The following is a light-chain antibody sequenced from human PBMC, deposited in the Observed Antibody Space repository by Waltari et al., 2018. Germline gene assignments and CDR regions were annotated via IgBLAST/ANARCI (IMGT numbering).Light chain of an antibody. CDR1: QSISTW. CDR3: QQYNSDSHS. CDR2: KAS. J-gene: IGKJ2*01. Sequence: DIQITQPPSSLSASLEDKFPIPCWASQSISTWLAWFQLNPGKAPKFLIYKASNLESGVPSRFSGSGSGTEFTLTISSLLPEDFATYYCQQYNSDSHSFGQGTRLEIK. V-gene: IGKV1-5*03.